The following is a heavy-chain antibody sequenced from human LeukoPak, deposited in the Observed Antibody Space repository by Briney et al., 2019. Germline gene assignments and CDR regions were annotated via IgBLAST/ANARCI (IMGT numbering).Heavy chain of an antibody. V-gene: IGHV3-23*01. CDR2: ISGSGGST. CDR1: GGSISSSSYY. J-gene: IGHJ4*02. D-gene: IGHD5-12*01. CDR3: ANWATKVATIGEPPQTDY. Sequence: ETLSLTCTVSGGSISSSSYYWGWIRQPPGKGLEWVSAISGSGGSTYYADSVKGRFTISRDNSKNTLYLQMNSLRAEDTAVYYCANWATKVATIGEPPQTDYWGQGTLVTVSS.